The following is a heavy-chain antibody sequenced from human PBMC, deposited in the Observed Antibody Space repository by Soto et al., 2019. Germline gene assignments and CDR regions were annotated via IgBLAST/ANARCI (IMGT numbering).Heavy chain of an antibody. CDR1: GFTFRSYA. D-gene: IGHD4-17*01. CDR2: ISYDESNK. CDR3: ARDLDRTYGYQDY. Sequence: GGSLRLSCAGSGFTFRSYAMHWVRQAPGKGLEWVAVISYDESNKNYADPVKGRFTISRDNSKNTLYLQMNSLRAEDTAVYYCARDLDRTYGYQDYWGQGALVTVSS. V-gene: IGHV3-30-3*01. J-gene: IGHJ4*02.